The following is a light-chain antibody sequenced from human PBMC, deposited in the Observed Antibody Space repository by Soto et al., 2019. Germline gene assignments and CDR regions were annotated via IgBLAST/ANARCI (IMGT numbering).Light chain of an antibody. CDR3: CSYVGGYSYV. Sequence: QSVLTQPPSVPGSSGQSGSVSCIGTSSDVGDYNSVSWYQQHPGKAPKLMIYDVSKRPSGVPDRFSGSKYGNTASLTISGLQAEDEADYYCCSYVGGYSYVFGIGTKVTV. J-gene: IGLJ1*01. V-gene: IGLV2-11*01. CDR2: DVS. CDR1: SSDVGDYNS.